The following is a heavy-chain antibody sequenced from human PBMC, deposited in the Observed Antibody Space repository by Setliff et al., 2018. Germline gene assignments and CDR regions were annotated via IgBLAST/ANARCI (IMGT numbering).Heavy chain of an antibody. CDR2: VRRNTNSYAT. V-gene: IGHV3-73*01. J-gene: IGHJ6*03. CDR3: ARRGVGMGMDV. D-gene: IGHD2-2*01. CDR1: EFSLSAFH. Sequence: GGSLRLSCVASEFSLSAFHMHWVRQAPGKGLEWVGRVRRNTNSYATAYSASLKGRFTISRDDSKNTAYLQMNSLQTEDTAVYYCARRGVGMGMDVWGKGTTVTV.